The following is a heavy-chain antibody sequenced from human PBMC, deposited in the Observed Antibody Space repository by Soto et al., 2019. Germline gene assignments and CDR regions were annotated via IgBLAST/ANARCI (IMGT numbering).Heavy chain of an antibody. CDR2: ISYSGTP. CDR1: GDSITTSGHL. D-gene: IGHD4-4*01. CDR3: ALHDHGAFTLNVFHV. J-gene: IGHJ3*01. V-gene: IGHV4-39*01. Sequence: QVQLQESGPGLLKPSNTLSLTCTVSGDSITTSGHLLVWIRQPRGKGLEWIGTISYSGTPISNPSIKGLTTISVASPTNQSSLRMVSVAAADTATSYCALHDHGAFTLNVFHVWGQGTMLTDSS.